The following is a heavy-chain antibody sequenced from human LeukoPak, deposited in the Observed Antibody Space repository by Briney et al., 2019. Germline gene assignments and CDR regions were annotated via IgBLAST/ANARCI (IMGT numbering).Heavy chain of an antibody. J-gene: IGHJ2*01. D-gene: IGHD3-9*01. CDR1: GYSISSGYY. CDR3: ARQYSDILTGYHRGELYWYFDL. CDR2: IYHSGIT. Sequence: SETLSLTCTVSGYSISSGYYWGWIRQPPGKGLEWIGSIYHSGITYYNPSLKSRVTISVDTSKNQFSLKLSSVTAADTAVYYCARQYSDILTGYHRGELYWYFDLWGRGTLVTVSS. V-gene: IGHV4-38-2*02.